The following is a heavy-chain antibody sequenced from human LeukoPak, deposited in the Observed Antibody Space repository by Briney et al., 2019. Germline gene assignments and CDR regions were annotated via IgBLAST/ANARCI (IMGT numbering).Heavy chain of an antibody. CDR1: GFTFSSYA. J-gene: IGHJ4*02. V-gene: IGHV3-23*01. CDR3: TTYGSGRKFDY. D-gene: IGHD3-10*01. Sequence: GGSLRLSCAASGFTFSSYAISWVRQAPGKGLEWVSVTSASGVITYYTDSVKGRFTISRDNSKNTLYLQMNSLKSEDTAVYYCTTYGSGRKFDYWGQGILVTVSS. CDR2: TSASGVIT.